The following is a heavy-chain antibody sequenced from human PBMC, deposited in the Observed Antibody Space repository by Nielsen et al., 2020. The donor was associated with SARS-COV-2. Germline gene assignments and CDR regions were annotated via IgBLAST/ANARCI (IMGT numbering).Heavy chain of an antibody. CDR3: AGGLSLSGFDP. CDR1: GFPFSSYE. J-gene: IGHJ5*02. Sequence: ESLKISCAASGFPFSSYEMNWVRQPPGKGLEWIGEIYHSGNTNYNPSLKSRVTISVDKSKNQFSLRLISVTAADTAVYYCAGGLSLSGFDPWGQGTLVTVSS. CDR2: IYHSGNT. V-gene: IGHV4-34*01. D-gene: IGHD3-10*01.